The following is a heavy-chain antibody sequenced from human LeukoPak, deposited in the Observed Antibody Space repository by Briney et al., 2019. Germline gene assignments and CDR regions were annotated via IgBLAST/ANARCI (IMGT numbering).Heavy chain of an antibody. CDR3: ASGEGGNSPTPLDY. CDR2: ISAYNGNT. D-gene: IGHD4-23*01. CDR1: GYTFTSYG. J-gene: IGHJ4*02. V-gene: IGHV1-18*01. Sequence: ASVKVSCKASGYTFTSYGISWVRQAPGQGLEWMGGISAYNGNTNYAQKLQGRVTMTTDTSTSTAYMELRSLRSDDTAVYYCASGEGGNSPTPLDYWGQGTLVTVSS.